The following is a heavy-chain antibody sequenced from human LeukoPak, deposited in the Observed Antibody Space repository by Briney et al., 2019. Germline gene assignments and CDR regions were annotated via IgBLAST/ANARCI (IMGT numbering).Heavy chain of an antibody. CDR2: INWNSGVT. CDR3: AKIVGGDYYDSSGYYYVDGFDY. Sequence: GGSLRLSCAASGFTFDDYGMSWVRQVPGRGLEWICGINWNSGVTGYADSVKGRFTISRDNSKNTLYLQMNSLRAEDTAVYYCAKIVGGDYYDSSGYYYVDGFDYWGQGTLVTVSS. CDR1: GFTFDDYG. V-gene: IGHV3-20*04. J-gene: IGHJ4*02. D-gene: IGHD3-22*01.